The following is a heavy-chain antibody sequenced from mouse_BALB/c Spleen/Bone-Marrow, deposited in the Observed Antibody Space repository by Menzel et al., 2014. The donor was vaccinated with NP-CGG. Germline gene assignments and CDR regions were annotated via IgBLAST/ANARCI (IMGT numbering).Heavy chain of an antibody. CDR1: GFTFTDYY. D-gene: IGHD2-1*01. V-gene: IGHV7-3*02. CDR2: IRNKANGYTT. CDR3: ARDRHYGNHYWYFDV. Sequence: EVQLVESGGGLVQPGGSLRLSCATSGFTFTDYYMSWVRQPPGKALEWLGFIRNKANGYTTEYSASVKGRFTISRDNSQSILYLQMNTLRAEDSATYYCARDRHYGNHYWYFDVWGAGTTVTVSS. J-gene: IGHJ1*01.